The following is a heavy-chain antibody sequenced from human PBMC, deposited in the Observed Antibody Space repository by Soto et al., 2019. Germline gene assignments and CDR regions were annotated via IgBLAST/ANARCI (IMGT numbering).Heavy chain of an antibody. CDR3: ARVPERDYYDSSGPLEGYGMDV. CDR2: INYSGST. D-gene: IGHD3-22*01. Sequence: QVQLQESGPGLVKPSRTLSLTCTVSGGSISSGGYYWSWIRQYPGKGLEWMGYINYSGSTSYNPSLNRRVTISLDTSKHRCALKLPSVNAADTAMYYCARVPERDYYDSSGPLEGYGMDVWGQGTTVTVSS. V-gene: IGHV4-31*03. CDR1: GGSISSGGYY. J-gene: IGHJ6*02.